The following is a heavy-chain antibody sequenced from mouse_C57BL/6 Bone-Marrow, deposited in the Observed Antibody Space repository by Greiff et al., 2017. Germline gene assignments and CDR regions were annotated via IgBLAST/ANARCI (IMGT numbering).Heavy chain of an antibody. CDR1: GFTFSDYG. V-gene: IGHV5-17*01. CDR2: ISSGSSTN. CDR3: APDYGNRYFDV. Sequence: EVQLVESGGGLVKPGGSLKLSCAASGFTFSDYGMHWVRQAPEKGLEWVAYISSGSSTNYYADTVKGRFTISRDNAKNTLFLQMTSLRSDDTAMYYCAPDYGNRYFDVWGTGTTVTVSS. J-gene: IGHJ1*03. D-gene: IGHD2-1*01.